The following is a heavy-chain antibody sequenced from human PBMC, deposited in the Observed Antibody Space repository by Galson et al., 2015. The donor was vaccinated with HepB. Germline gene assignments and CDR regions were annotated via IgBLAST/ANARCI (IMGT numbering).Heavy chain of an antibody. D-gene: IGHD4-23*01. J-gene: IGHJ4*02. CDR2: ISASMTST. Sequence: SLRLSCAASGFDFSRYNMNWVRQAPGKGLEWVAQISASMTSTDYADSVKGRFTISRDNAKKSLYLQMNTLRAEDTAVDFCVRRDSRGNSWPFDNWGQGTLVTVSS. V-gene: IGHV3-48*04. CDR3: VRRDSRGNSWPFDN. CDR1: GFDFSRYN.